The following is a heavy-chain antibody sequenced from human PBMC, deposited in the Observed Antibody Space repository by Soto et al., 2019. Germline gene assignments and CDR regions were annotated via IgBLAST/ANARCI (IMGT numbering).Heavy chain of an antibody. D-gene: IGHD2-15*01. CDR2: IWYDGTDK. V-gene: IGHV3-33*01. CDR1: GFTFSSYG. J-gene: IGHJ4*01. Sequence: GSLRLSCAASGFTFSSYGMHWVRQAPGKGLEWVAVIWYDGTDKYYVDSVKGRFTISRENSKNTLYLQMDSLRAEDTAVYYCARGRGYCSGGSCYYFDYWGHGTLVTVSS. CDR3: ARGRGYCSGGSCYYFDY.